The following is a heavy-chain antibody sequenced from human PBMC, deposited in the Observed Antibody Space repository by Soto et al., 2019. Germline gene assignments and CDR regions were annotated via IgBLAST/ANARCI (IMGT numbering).Heavy chain of an antibody. J-gene: IGHJ3*02. Sequence: ASVKVSCKASGYTFTSYYMHWVRQAPGQGLEWMGIINPSGGSTSYAQKFQGRVTMTRDTSTSTVYMELSSLRSEDTAVYYCAGSRSSWLGDAFDISGQPTMLTLSS. CDR1: GYTFTSYY. CDR2: INPSGGST. CDR3: AGSRSSWLGDAFDI. V-gene: IGHV1-46*03. D-gene: IGHD6-13*01.